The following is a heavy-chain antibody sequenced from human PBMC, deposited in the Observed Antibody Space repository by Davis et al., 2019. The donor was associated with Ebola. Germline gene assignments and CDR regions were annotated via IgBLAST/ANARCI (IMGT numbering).Heavy chain of an antibody. Sequence: QTPSLTRAISGDSVSRGGWKWIRQSPSRGSAWLGRTYYSSKWYNYYAVSVKSRITINPDKSKNQFSLQLNSVTPEDTALYYCARGWLRAGIDVWGEGTTVTVSS. CDR1: GDSVSRGG. V-gene: IGHV6-1*01. CDR3: ARGWLRAGIDV. CDR2: TYYSSKWYN. D-gene: IGHD5-18*01. J-gene: IGHJ6*04.